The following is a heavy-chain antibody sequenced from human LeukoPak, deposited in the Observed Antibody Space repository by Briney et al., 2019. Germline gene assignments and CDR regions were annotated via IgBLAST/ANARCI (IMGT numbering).Heavy chain of an antibody. CDR2: IHIGGST. CDR3: ARGDSSGYYFDY. J-gene: IGHJ4*02. CDR1: GFTVSSNY. D-gene: IGHD3-22*01. V-gene: IGHV3-53*05. Sequence: GGSLRLSCAASGFTVSSNYMSWVRQAPGKGLEWVSVIHIGGSTYYADSVKGRFTISRDNSKNTLYLQMNSLRAEDTAVYYCARGDSSGYYFDYWGQGTLVTVSS.